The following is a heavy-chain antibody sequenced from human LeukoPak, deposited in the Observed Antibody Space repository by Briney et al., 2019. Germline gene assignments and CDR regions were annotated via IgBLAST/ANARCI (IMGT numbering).Heavy chain of an antibody. CDR3: AREGAMAAGWYFDY. V-gene: IGHV3-7*05. Sequence: GGSLRLSCAASGFTFSSYWMTWVRQAPGKGLEWVANIKQDGSEKYYVDSVKGRFTISRDNAKNSLYLQMNSLRAEDTAVYYCAREGAMAAGWYFDYGGQGTLVTVSS. D-gene: IGHD5-18*01. CDR2: IKQDGSEK. J-gene: IGHJ4*02. CDR1: GFTFSSYW.